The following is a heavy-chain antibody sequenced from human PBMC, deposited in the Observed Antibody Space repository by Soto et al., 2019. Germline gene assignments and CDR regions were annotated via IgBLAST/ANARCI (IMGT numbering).Heavy chain of an antibody. V-gene: IGHV1-24*01. Sequence: ASVKVSCKASGYTFTGYYMHWVRQAPGKGLEWMGGFDPEDGEKIYAQKFQGRVTMTEDTSTDTAYMELSSLRSEDTAVYYFATYQTIGYCSSTSCSLDYWGQGTLVTVSS. CDR1: GYTFTGYY. J-gene: IGHJ4*02. CDR3: ATYQTIGYCSSTSCSLDY. D-gene: IGHD2-2*01. CDR2: FDPEDGEK.